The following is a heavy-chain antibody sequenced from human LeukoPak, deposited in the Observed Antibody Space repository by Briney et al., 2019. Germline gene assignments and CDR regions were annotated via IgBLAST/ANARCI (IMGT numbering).Heavy chain of an antibody. CDR1: GASMTSSNW. J-gene: IGHJ4*02. Sequence: SGTLSLTCAISGASMTSSNWWSWVRQPPGKGLEWIGEISHRGSTNYNPSLKSRVTISVDKSKTQFSLKVYSVIAADTAVYYCAKPLYASGSYHFDSWGQGTLVTVSS. V-gene: IGHV4-4*02. D-gene: IGHD3-10*01. CDR2: ISHRGST. CDR3: AKPLYASGSYHFDS.